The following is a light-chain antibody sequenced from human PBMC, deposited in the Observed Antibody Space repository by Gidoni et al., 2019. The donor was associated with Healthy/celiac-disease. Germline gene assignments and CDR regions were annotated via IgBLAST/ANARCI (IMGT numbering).Light chain of an antibody. CDR3: QQSYSTPLT. J-gene: IGKJ4*01. CDR2: AAS. Sequence: DIQITQTPSSLSASVRDRVTITCRASQSISSYLNWYQQKQGKALTILVYAASSMQSGVPSRFSGSGSGSDFTLTIRGLQPVDFASCYCQQSYSTPLTFGGGTKVEIK. V-gene: IGKV1-39*01. CDR1: QSISSY.